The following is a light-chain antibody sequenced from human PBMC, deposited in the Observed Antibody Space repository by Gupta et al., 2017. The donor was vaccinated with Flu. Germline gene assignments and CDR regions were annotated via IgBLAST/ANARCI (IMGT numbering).Light chain of an antibody. Sequence: ALPQPAPVSGSPGQSITIPCTGTSSDVGGYNYVSWYQQHPGKAPKLMIYEVSNRPSGVSNRFSGSKSGNTASLTISGLQAEDEADYYCSAYTSSVVVFGGGTKLTVL. CDR3: SAYTSSVVV. V-gene: IGLV2-14*01. J-gene: IGLJ2*01. CDR2: EVS. CDR1: SSDVGGYNY.